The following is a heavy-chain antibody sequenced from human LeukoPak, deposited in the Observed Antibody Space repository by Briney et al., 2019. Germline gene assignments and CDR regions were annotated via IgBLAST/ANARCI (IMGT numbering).Heavy chain of an antibody. Sequence: ASVKVSCKASGYTFTSYDINWVRHATGQGLEWMGWMNPNSGNTGYAQKFQGRVTMTRNTSISTAYMELSSLRSEDTAVYYCARGYQEMVYTIRRYYGMDVWGQGTTVTVSS. CDR1: GYTFTSYD. V-gene: IGHV1-8*01. J-gene: IGHJ6*02. CDR2: MNPNSGNT. CDR3: ARGYQEMVYTIRRYYGMDV. D-gene: IGHD2-8*01.